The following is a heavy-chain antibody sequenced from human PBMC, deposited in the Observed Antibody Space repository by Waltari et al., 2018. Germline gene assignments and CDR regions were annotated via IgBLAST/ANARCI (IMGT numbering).Heavy chain of an antibody. D-gene: IGHD3-10*01. CDR1: VGSISSYY. V-gene: IGHV4-59*01. J-gene: IGHJ4*02. CDR3: ARVGTMD. Sequence: QVQLQESGPGLVKPSETLSLTCTVSVGSISSYYWSWIRQPPGKGLEWIGYIYYSGSTNYNPSLKSRVTISVDTSKNQFSLKLSSVTAADTAVYYCARVGTMDWGQGTLVTVSS. CDR2: IYYSGST.